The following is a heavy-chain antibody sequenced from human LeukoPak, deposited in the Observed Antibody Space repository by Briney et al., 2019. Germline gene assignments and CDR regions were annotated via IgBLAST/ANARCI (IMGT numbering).Heavy chain of an antibody. J-gene: IGHJ6*04. CDR3: ARDRGAVAGPYYYYYGMDV. CDR1: GYSLSSGYY. CDR2: IYHSGST. D-gene: IGHD6-19*01. V-gene: IGHV4-38-2*02. Sequence: SETLSLTCAVSGYSLSSGYYWGWIRQPPGKGLEWIGSIYHSGSTYYNPSLKSRVTISVDTSKNQFSLNLSSVTAADTAVYYCARDRGAVAGPYYYYYGMDVWGKGTTGTVS.